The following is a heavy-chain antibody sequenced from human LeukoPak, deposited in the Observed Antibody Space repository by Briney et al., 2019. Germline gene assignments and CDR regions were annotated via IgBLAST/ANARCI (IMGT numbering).Heavy chain of an antibody. J-gene: IGHJ6*02. CDR2: INWNGGGT. Sequence: GGSLRLSCAATGYSFKDYGMHWVRQPPGKGLEWVSAINWNGGGTDYADSVKGRFTIFRDNAKNSLYLQLSSLRPEDTALYYCAKHLTATNTYIFFGLDVWGQRTSVTVSS. CDR3: AKHLTATNTYIFFGLDV. D-gene: IGHD1-26*01. V-gene: IGHV3-9*01. CDR1: GYSFKDYG.